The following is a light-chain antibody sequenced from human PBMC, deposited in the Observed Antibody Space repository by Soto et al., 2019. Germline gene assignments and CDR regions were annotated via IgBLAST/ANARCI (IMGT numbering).Light chain of an antibody. J-gene: IGKJ3*01. CDR2: GAS. Sequence: EIVLTQSPGTLSLSPGERATLSCRASQSVSSSYLAWYQQKPGQAPRLLIYGASSRATGIPDRFSGSGSGTDFTLTISRLEPEDFAVYYCQQDGSSPIFTCGPGTKVDIK. CDR3: QQDGSSPIFT. CDR1: QSVSSSY. V-gene: IGKV3-20*01.